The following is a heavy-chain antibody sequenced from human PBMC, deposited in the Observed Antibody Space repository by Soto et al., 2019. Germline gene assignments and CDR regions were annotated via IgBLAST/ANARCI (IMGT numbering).Heavy chain of an antibody. CDR2: IYYSGST. J-gene: IGHJ4*02. CDR3: ARSSQSTVTTFAY. CDR1: GGSISSGAYY. D-gene: IGHD4-17*01. Sequence: QVQLQESGPGLVKPSQTLSLTCTVSGGSISSGAYYWSWIRQHPGKGLAWIGYIYYSGSTYYNPSLKSLVTISVDTYKNQFSLKLSSVTAADTAVYYCARSSQSTVTTFAYWGQGALVTVSS. V-gene: IGHV4-31*01.